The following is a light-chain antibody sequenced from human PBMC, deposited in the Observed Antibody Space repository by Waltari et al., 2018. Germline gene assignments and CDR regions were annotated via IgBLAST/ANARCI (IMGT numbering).Light chain of an antibody. V-gene: IGKV3-20*01. CDR3: QKYGTLPAT. J-gene: IGKJ1*01. Sequence: EIVLTQSPGTLSLSPGERATLSCRASQSVSRTLAWYQQKPGQAPRLLIDDASSMATGIPDRFSGSGSGTDFSLTISRLEPEDFAVYYCQKYGTLPATFGQGTKVEIK. CDR1: QSVSRT. CDR2: DAS.